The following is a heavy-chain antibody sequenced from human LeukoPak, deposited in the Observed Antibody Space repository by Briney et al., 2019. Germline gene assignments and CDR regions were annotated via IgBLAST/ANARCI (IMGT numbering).Heavy chain of an antibody. Sequence: SQTLSLNCNVSGGSISSGGYYWSWIRQHPGKGLEWIGYIYYSGSTYYNPSLKSRVTISVDTSKNQFSLKLSSVTAADTAVYYCAARITMIVVENAFDIWGQGTMVTVSS. D-gene: IGHD3-22*01. J-gene: IGHJ3*02. CDR2: IYYSGST. V-gene: IGHV4-31*03. CDR3: AARITMIVVENAFDI. CDR1: GGSISSGGYY.